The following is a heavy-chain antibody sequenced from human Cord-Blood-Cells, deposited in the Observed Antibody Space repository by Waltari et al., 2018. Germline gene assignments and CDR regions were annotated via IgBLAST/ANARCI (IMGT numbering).Heavy chain of an antibody. V-gene: IGHV3-74*01. J-gene: IGHJ3*02. CDR3: ARVSYYDFWSGYTNAFDI. D-gene: IGHD3-3*01. Sequence: EVQLVESGGGLVQPGGSLRLPCAASGFTFSSYWMHWVRAAYGKGLVWVSRINSDGRSTSYADSVKGRFTISRDNAKNTLYLQMNSLRAEDTAVYYCARVSYYDFWSGYTNAFDIWGQGTMVTVSS. CDR1: GFTFSSYW. CDR2: INSDGRST.